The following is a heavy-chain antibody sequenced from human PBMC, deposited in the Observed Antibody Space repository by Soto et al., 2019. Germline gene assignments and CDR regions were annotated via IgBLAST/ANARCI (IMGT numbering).Heavy chain of an antibody. Sequence: QLQLQESGPGLVKPSETLSLTCTVSGGSISSSSYYWGWIRQPPGKGLEWIGSIYYSGRTYYNPSANTRVTLSVDTPKHQLSLHVSSVTATGPPGYYFSTHEERGADHRGQGTPVTVSS. D-gene: IGHD1-26*01. J-gene: IGHJ4*02. CDR3: STHEERGADH. V-gene: IGHV4-39*01. CDR1: GGSISSSSYY. CDR2: IYYSGRT.